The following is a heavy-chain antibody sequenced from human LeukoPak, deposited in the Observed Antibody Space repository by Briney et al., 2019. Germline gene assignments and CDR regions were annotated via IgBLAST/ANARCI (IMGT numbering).Heavy chain of an antibody. CDR2: INTDGRST. V-gene: IGHV3-74*01. CDR1: GFTFGSYW. J-gene: IGHJ4*02. Sequence: GGSLRLPCAASGFTFGSYWMHWVRQVPGKGLVWVARINTDGRSTSYGESVKGRFTVSRDNAKNTLYVQMNSLRDEDTAVYYCVRDVWGDRDGFFAYWGQGTLVTVSS. CDR3: VRDVWGDRDGFFAY. D-gene: IGHD5-24*01.